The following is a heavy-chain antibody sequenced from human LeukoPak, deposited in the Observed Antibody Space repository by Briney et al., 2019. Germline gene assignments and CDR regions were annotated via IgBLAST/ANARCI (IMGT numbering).Heavy chain of an antibody. CDR1: GGSFSGYY. J-gene: IGHJ6*03. CDR3: ARGSTTVTIYYYYYMDV. V-gene: IGHV4-34*01. Sequence: SETLSLTCAVYGGSFSGYYWSWIRQPPGKGLEWIGEINHSGSTNYNPSLKSRVTISVDTSKNQSSLKLSSVTAADTAVYYCARGSTTVTIYYYYYMDVWGKGTTVTVSS. CDR2: INHSGST. D-gene: IGHD4-17*01.